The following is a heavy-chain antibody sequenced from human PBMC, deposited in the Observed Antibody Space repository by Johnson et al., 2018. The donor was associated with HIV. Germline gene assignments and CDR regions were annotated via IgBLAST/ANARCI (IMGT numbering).Heavy chain of an antibody. V-gene: IGHV3-74*01. CDR2: INNDGSST. CDR3: ARERIGYSSSGDAFDI. J-gene: IGHJ3*02. Sequence: VQLVESGGGVVHPGGSLRLSCAASGFTFSNHWMHWVRQAPGKGLVWVSRINNDGSSTSYADPVKGRFTISRDNAKKTLYMQMNSLRAEDTAVYYCARERIGYSSSGDAFDIWGQGTMVTVSS. D-gene: IGHD2-2*01. CDR1: GFTFSNHW.